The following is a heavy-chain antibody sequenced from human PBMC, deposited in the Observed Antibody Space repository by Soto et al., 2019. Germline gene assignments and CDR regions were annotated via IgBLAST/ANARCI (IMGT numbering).Heavy chain of an antibody. Sequence: GGSLRLSCAASGFTFSSYEMNWVRQAPGKGLEWVSYISSSGSTIYYADSVKGRFTISRDNAKNSLYLQMNSLRAEDTAVYYCARVDSEANPTHPVYYYYGMDVWGQGTTVTVSS. V-gene: IGHV3-48*03. CDR1: GFTFSSYE. CDR3: ARVDSEANPTHPVYYYYGMDV. CDR2: ISSSGSTI. J-gene: IGHJ6*02. D-gene: IGHD5-18*01.